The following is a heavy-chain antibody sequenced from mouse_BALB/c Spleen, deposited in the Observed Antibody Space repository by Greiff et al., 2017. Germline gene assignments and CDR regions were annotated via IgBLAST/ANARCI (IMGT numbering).Heavy chain of an antibody. V-gene: IGHV3-8*02. CDR2: ISYSGST. CDR3: ARGDYRYDGFAY. D-gene: IGHD2-14*01. Sequence: EVKVEESGPSLVKPSQTLSLTCSVTGDSITSGYWNWIRKFPGNKLEYMGYISYSGSTYYNPSLKSRISITRDTSKNQYYLQLNSVTTEDTATYYCARGDYRYDGFAYWGQGTLVTVSA. J-gene: IGHJ3*01. CDR1: GDSITSGY.